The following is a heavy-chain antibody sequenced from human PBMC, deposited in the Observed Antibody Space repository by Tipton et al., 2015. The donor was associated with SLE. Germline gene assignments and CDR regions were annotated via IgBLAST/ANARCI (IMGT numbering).Heavy chain of an antibody. D-gene: IGHD1-14*01. CDR1: GGSISSGGYY. V-gene: IGHV4-31*03. CDR2: IYYSGST. Sequence: TLSLTCTVSGGSISSGGYYWSWIRQHPGKGLEWIGYIYYSGSTYYNPSLKSRVTMSVDTSKNQFSLKLNSVTAADTAVYFCARATRRGGVTTELADWGQGTLVTVSS. CDR3: ARATRRGGVTTELAD. J-gene: IGHJ4*02.